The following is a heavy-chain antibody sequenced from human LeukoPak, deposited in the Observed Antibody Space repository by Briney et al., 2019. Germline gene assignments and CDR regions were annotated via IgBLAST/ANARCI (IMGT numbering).Heavy chain of an antibody. Sequence: AGSLRLSCAASGFTFSKYIMNWVRQAPGKGLEWVSSISTSSSYIYYADSVKGRFTISRNNAKNSLYLQMNSLRAEDTAIYYCARTDDYGDSGGSGVYSAFDYWGQGTLVTVSS. J-gene: IGHJ4*02. D-gene: IGHD4-17*01. CDR2: ISTSSSYI. CDR1: GFTFSKYI. V-gene: IGHV3-21*01. CDR3: ARTDDYGDSGGSGVYSAFDY.